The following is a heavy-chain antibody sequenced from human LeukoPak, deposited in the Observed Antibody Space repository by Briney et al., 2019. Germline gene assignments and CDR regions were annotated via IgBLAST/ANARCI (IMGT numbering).Heavy chain of an antibody. CDR1: GFTFSTWA. CDR3: AKVRTYFYHGLDV. D-gene: IGHD1-14*01. V-gene: IGHV3-23*01. J-gene: IGHJ6*02. Sequence: GGSLRLSCVASGFTFSTWAMSWVRQAPGKGLEWVSGISGTTSGTYYADSVKGRFTISRDNSKNTLFLQVNSLRAEDTAVYYCAKVRTYFYHGLDVWGQGTTVTVSS. CDR2: ISGTTSGT.